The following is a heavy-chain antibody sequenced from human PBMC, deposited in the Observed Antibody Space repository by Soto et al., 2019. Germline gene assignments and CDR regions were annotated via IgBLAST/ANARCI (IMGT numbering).Heavy chain of an antibody. Sequence: XGSLRLSCEASGFTFRSYGMTWVRQAPGKGLEWVAYISSGSGDIFYADSVTGRFTISRDNTRNSVFLHMDRLRDADSALYYCAKRAPFGVFEGRAFDVWGQGTMVTVSS. V-gene: IGHV3-21*05. J-gene: IGHJ3*01. CDR2: ISSGSGDI. CDR1: GFTFRSYG. D-gene: IGHD3-3*01. CDR3: AKRAPFGVFEGRAFDV.